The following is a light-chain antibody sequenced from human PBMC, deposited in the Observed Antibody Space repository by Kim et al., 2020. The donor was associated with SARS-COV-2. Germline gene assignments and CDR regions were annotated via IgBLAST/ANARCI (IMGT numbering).Light chain of an antibody. CDR2: AAS. CDR1: QSISSH. J-gene: IGKJ3*01. Sequence: ASVGDRVTITCRTTQSISSHLNWYQQKPGRAPKLLISAASTLQGGVPSRCSGSGSETDFTLTISSLQPEDFATYFCQQSYITPFTFGPGTKVDIK. V-gene: IGKV1-39*01. CDR3: QQSYITPFT.